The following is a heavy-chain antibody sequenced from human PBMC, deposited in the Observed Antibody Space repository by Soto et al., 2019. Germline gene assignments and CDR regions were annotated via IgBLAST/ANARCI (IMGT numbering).Heavy chain of an antibody. D-gene: IGHD5-12*01. CDR1: GFTFSSYG. CDR3: AKDRGRGYSGYLFDY. CDR2: ISYDGSNK. V-gene: IGHV3-30*18. J-gene: IGHJ4*02. Sequence: QVQLVESGGGVVQPGRSLRLSCAASGFTFSSYGMHWVRQAPGKGLEWVAVISYDGSNKYYADSVKGRFTISRDNSKNTLYLQMNSLRAEDTAVYYCAKDRGRGYSGYLFDYWGQGTLVTVSS.